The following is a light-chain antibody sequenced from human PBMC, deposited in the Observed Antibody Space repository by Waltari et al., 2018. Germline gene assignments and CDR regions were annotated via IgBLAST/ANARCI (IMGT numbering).Light chain of an antibody. J-gene: IGLJ3*02. V-gene: IGLV1-40*01. CDR1: YSNLLAGDE. CDR2: GNR. CDR3: QSYDISLRGSRV. Sequence: QSLLTPPPTGSRAPGPTVTSTSPGYYSNLLAGDEVHWYQQLPGTAPKLLIYGNRNRPSGVPDRFSGSKSGTSASLAITGLQAEDEADYYCQSYDISLRGSRVFGGGTKLTVL.